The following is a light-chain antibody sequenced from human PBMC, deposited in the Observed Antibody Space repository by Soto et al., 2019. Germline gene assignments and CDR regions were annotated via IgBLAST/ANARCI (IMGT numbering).Light chain of an antibody. V-gene: IGLV2-11*01. CDR2: DVT. CDR3: CSYAGSYTLV. CDR1: SSDVGGYNY. Sequence: QSALTQPRSVSGSPGQSVTISCTGTSSDVGGYNYVSWYLQHPGKAPKVLIYDVTKRPSGVPDRVSGSKSGNTASLTISGLQAEDEAYYYCCSYAGSYTLVFGGGTK. J-gene: IGLJ2*01.